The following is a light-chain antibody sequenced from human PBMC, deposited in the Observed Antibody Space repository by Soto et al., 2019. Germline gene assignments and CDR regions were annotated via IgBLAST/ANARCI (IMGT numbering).Light chain of an antibody. V-gene: IGKV1-5*03. Sequence: DIQMTQSPSTLSASVGDRVTITCLASQSISSWLAWYQQKPGKAPKLLIYKASNLESAVPSSFSGSGSGTESTLTISSLQPDDFATYYCQQYHSYPLTFGGGTKVEI. CDR2: KAS. CDR3: QQYHSYPLT. CDR1: QSISSW. J-gene: IGKJ4*01.